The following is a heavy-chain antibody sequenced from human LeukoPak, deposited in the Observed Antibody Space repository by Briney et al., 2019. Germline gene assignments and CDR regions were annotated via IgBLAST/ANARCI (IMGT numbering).Heavy chain of an antibody. V-gene: IGHV1-69*04. J-gene: IGHJ3*02. CDR3: ARVKPELSIDAFDI. D-gene: IGHD3-10*01. Sequence: ASMKVSCKASGGTFSSYAISWVRQAPGQGLEWMGRIIPILDIASYAQKFQGRVTITADKSPSTAYMELSSLRSEDTALYYCARVKPELSIDAFDIWGQGTMVTVSS. CDR2: IIPILDIA. CDR1: GGTFSSYA.